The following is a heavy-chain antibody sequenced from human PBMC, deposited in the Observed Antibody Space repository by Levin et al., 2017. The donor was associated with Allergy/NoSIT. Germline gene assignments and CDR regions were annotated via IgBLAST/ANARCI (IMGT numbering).Heavy chain of an antibody. Sequence: GESLKISCAASGFTFSSYSMNWVRQAPGKGLEWVSSISSSSSYIYYADSVKGRFTISRDNAKNSLYLQMNSLRAEDTAVYYCARDRGSCYFCNDAFDIWGQGTMVTVSS. CDR1: GFTFSSYS. CDR3: ARDRGSCYFCNDAFDI. D-gene: IGHD2-15*01. V-gene: IGHV3-21*01. J-gene: IGHJ3*02. CDR2: ISSSSSYI.